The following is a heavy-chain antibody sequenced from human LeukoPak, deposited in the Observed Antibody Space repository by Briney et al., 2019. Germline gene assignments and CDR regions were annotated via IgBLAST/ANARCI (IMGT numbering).Heavy chain of an antibody. CDR1: GGSISSYY. Sequence: PSETLSLTCTVSGGSISSYYWSWIRQPAGKGLEWIGRIYTSGSTNYNPSLKSRDTMSVDTSKNQFSLKLSSVTAADTAVYYCARDLDYGDYAYYYYGMDVWGQGTTVTVSS. J-gene: IGHJ6*02. D-gene: IGHD4-17*01. CDR3: ARDLDYGDYAYYYYGMDV. CDR2: IYTSGST. V-gene: IGHV4-4*07.